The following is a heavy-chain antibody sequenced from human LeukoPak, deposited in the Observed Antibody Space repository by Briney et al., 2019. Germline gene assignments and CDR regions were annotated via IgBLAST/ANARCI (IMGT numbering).Heavy chain of an antibody. CDR2: ISYDGSNK. J-gene: IGHJ6*02. CDR1: GFTFSSYA. V-gene: IGHV3-30*04. Sequence: PGGSLRLSCAASGFTFSSYAMHWVRQAPGKWLEWVAVISYDGSNKYYADSVKGRFTISRDNSKNTLYLQMNSLRAEDTAVYYCARRKASLYGMDVWGQGTTVTVSS. CDR3: ARRKASLYGMDV. D-gene: IGHD6-6*01.